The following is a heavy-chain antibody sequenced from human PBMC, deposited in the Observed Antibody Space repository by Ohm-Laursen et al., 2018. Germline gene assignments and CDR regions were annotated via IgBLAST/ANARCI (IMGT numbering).Heavy chain of an antibody. CDR3: ARSIAAAGRISDY. CDR1: GYTFTGYY. D-gene: IGHD6-13*01. V-gene: IGHV1-2*02. Sequence: SVKVSCKASGYTFTGYYMHWVRQAPGQGLEWMGWINPNSGGTNYAQKFQGRVTMTRDTSISTAYMELSRLRSDDTAVYYCARSIAAAGRISDYWGQGTLVTVSS. CDR2: INPNSGGT. J-gene: IGHJ4*02.